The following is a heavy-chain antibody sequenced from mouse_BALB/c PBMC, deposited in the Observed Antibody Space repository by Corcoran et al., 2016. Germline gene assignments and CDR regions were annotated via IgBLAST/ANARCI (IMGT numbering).Heavy chain of an antibody. V-gene: IGHV1S136*01. D-gene: IGHD2-14*01. CDR1: GYTFTSYV. Sequence: EVQLQQSGPELVTPGASVKMSCKASGYTFTSYVMHWVKQKPGQGLEWIGYINPYNDGTKYNEKFKGKATLTSDKSSSTAYMELSSLTSEDSAVYYCATEIHRYDGGYAMDYWGQGTSVTVSS. J-gene: IGHJ4*01. CDR2: INPYNDGT. CDR3: ATEIHRYDGGYAMDY.